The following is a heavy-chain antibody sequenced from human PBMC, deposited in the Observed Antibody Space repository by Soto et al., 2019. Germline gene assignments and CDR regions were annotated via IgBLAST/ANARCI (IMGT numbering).Heavy chain of an antibody. Sequence: SETLSLTCAVSGDSISRGYYWAWIRQPPGKGLEYIGSIDHSGTTYYNPSLMSRVTISVDTSKNQFSLNLRSVTAADSAVYYCARAPPGPAPRWGVWGHGTTVTVSS. D-gene: IGHD3-16*01. V-gene: IGHV4-38-2*01. CDR3: ARAPPGPAPRWGV. J-gene: IGHJ6*02. CDR2: IDHSGTT. CDR1: GDSISRGYY.